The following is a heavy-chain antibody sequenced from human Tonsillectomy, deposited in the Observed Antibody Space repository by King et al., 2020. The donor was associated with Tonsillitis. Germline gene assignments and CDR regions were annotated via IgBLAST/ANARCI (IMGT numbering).Heavy chain of an antibody. D-gene: IGHD2-15*01. CDR1: GYTFTDYY. CDR2: INPNTGGP. CDR3: ARALYCSGGSCYYFDY. Sequence: VQLVESGAEVAKPGASLKVSCKASGYTFTDYYMHWVRQAPGQGLEWMEWINPNTGGPNYAQKFQGRFTMTRDTSISTAYMELSRLRSDDTAVYYCARALYCSGGSCYYFDYWGQGTLVTVSS. J-gene: IGHJ4*02. V-gene: IGHV1-2*02.